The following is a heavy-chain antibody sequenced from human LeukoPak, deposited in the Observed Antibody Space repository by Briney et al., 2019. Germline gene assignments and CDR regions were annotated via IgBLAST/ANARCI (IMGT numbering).Heavy chain of an antibody. CDR3: TKDIGGYSFAADY. Sequence: PGGSLRLSCAASGFTFDDYAMHWVRRGPGKGLEWVSLISGDGGITYYADSVKGRFTISRENSKNSLYLQMNSLRTEDTALYYCTKDIGGYSFAADYWGQGTLVTVSS. CDR2: ISGDGGIT. D-gene: IGHD5-18*01. V-gene: IGHV3-43*02. CDR1: GFTFDDYA. J-gene: IGHJ4*02.